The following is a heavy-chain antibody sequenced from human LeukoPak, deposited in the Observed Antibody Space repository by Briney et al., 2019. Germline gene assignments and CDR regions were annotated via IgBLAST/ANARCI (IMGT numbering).Heavy chain of an antibody. CDR2: IYHYGTT. Sequence: SETLSLTCAVSGGSISSNNWWTWVRQAPGKGLEWIGEIYHYGTTNYNPSLKGRVTISVDKSKNQFSLKFNSVTAADTAVYYCARGLRWFGELYYWGQGTLVTVSS. J-gene: IGHJ4*02. CDR1: GGSISSNNW. V-gene: IGHV4-4*02. D-gene: IGHD3-10*01. CDR3: ARGLRWFGELYY.